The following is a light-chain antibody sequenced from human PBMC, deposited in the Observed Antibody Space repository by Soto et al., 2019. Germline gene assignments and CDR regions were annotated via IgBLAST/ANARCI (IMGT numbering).Light chain of an antibody. CDR1: QGISSY. V-gene: IGKV1-9*01. Sequence: DIQLTQSPSFLSASVGDRVTITCRASQGISSYLAWYQQKPGKAPKLLIYAASTLQSGVPSRFSGRRSGTEFTLTISSLQPEDFATYYCQQLNSYPLFGPGTKVDIK. J-gene: IGKJ3*01. CDR2: AAS. CDR3: QQLNSYPL.